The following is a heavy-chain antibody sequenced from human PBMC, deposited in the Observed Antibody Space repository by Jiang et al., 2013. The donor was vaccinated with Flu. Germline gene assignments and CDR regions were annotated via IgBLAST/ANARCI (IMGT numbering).Heavy chain of an antibody. CDR2: ISYDGSNK. V-gene: IGHV3-30-3*01. Sequence: VQLLESGGGVVQPGRSLRLSCAASGFTFSSYAMHWVRQAPGKGLEWVAVISYDGSNKYYADSVKGRFTISRDNSKNTLYLQMNSLRAEDTAVYYCARGITMVRGESYYYGMDVWGQGTTVTVSS. J-gene: IGHJ6*02. CDR3: ARGITMVRGESYYYGMDV. CDR1: GFTFSSYA. D-gene: IGHD3-10*01.